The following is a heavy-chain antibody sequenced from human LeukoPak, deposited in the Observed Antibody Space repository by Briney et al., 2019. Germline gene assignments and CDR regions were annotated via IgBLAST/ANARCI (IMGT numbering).Heavy chain of an antibody. Sequence: GGSLRLSCAASGFTFSGSAMHWVRPASGKGLEWVSSISSSGMYIYYADAVKGRFTISRDNAKNSLYLQLNSLRAEDTAMYYCSRVRTYSNSYYDFDPWGQGTLVSVSS. CDR3: SRVRTYSNSYYDFDP. V-gene: IGHV3-21*01. CDR1: GFTFSGSA. D-gene: IGHD2/OR15-2a*01. CDR2: ISSSGMYI. J-gene: IGHJ5*02.